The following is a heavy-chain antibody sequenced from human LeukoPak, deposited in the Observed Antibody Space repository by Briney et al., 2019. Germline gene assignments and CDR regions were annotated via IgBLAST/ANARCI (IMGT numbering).Heavy chain of an antibody. CDR1: GYTFTGYY. V-gene: IGHV1-2*02. CDR2: INPNSGGT. CDR3: ARDRGSGYVWNWFDP. D-gene: IGHD5-12*01. J-gene: IGHJ5*02. Sequence: ASVKVSCKASGYTFTGYYMHLVRQAPGQGLEWMGWINPNSGGTNYAQKFQGRVTMTRDTSISTAYMELSRLRADDTAVYYCARDRGSGYVWNWFDPGGQGTLVTVSS.